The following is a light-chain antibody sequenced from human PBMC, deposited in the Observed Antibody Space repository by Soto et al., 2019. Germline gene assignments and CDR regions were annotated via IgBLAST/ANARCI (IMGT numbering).Light chain of an antibody. Sequence: DIQMTQSPSTLSASVGDRVTITCRASQSISSWLAWYQQKPGKAPKLLIYKASSLESGVPSRFSGSGFGTEFTLTISSLQPDDFATYYCKQYGTFGQGTKVEIK. V-gene: IGKV1-5*03. CDR2: KAS. CDR3: KQYGT. CDR1: QSISSW. J-gene: IGKJ1*01.